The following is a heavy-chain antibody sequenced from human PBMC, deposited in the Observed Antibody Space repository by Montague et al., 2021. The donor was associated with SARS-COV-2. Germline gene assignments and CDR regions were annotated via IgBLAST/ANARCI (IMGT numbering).Heavy chain of an antibody. CDR3: ARVRDSSGHDY. Sequence: TLSLTCTVSGGSISSDDYYWSWTRQPPGKGLEWIGYIFYSGSAYYSPSLESRSTISIDTSKNRFSLRLTSVTAADTAVYYCARVRDSSGHDYWGQGTLVTVSS. CDR2: IFYSGSA. J-gene: IGHJ4*02. V-gene: IGHV4-30-4*01. D-gene: IGHD3-22*01. CDR1: GGSISSDDYY.